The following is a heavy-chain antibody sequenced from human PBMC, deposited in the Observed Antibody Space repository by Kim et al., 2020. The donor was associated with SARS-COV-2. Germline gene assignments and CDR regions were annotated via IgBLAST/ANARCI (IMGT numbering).Heavy chain of an antibody. J-gene: IGHJ6*02. CDR1: GFTFSSYA. Sequence: GGSLRLSCAASGFTFSSYAMHWVRQAPGKGLEWVAVIWYDGSNKYYADSVKGRFTISRDNSKNTLYLQMNSLRAEDTAVYYCAKGMSGTVTDYYGMDVWGQGTTVTVSS. CDR2: IWYDGSNK. D-gene: IGHD4-17*01. CDR3: AKGMSGTVTDYYGMDV. V-gene: IGHV3-33*06.